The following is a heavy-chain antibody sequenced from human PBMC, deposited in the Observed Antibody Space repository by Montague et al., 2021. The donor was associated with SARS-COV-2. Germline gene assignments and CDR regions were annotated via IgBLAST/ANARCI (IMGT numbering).Heavy chain of an antibody. V-gene: IGHV4-59*01. CDR3: ARGFPGWLQFDPYFDY. Sequence: SETLSLTCTVSGGSIISYYWSWIRQPPGKGLEWIGYIYLSGSTNXXPSLKSRVTISVDTSKNQYSLKLNAVTAADTAVYYCARGFPGWLQFDPYFDYWGQGTLVAVSS. CDR2: IYLSGST. CDR1: GGSIISYY. J-gene: IGHJ4*02. D-gene: IGHD5-24*01.